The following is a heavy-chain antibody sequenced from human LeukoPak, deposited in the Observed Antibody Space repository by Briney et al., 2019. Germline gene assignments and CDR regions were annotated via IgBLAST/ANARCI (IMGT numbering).Heavy chain of an antibody. CDR3: AEAPTGSYYGAFDI. V-gene: IGHV3-23*01. D-gene: IGHD3-10*01. CDR1: GFTCSSYA. Sequence: GGSLRLSCAASGFTCSSYAMSWVRQAPGKGLEWISSVSGSGSGGNTYYADSVKGRFTISRDNSANMLNLQMNSLRAEDTAVYYCAEAPTGSYYGAFDIWGQGTMVTVSS. CDR2: VSGSGSGGNT. J-gene: IGHJ3*02.